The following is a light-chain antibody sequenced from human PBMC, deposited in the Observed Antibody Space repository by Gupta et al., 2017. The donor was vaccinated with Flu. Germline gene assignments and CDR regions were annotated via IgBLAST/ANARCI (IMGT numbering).Light chain of an antibody. Sequence: DIQMTHSPSSVSASVGDRVTITCRASQGISSWLAWYQQKPGKGPKLLIYAASRVQSGVPSRFSGSGSGTNFTLTISGRQPEDFATYYCQHADSFPFTFGQGTKLEI. CDR1: QGISSW. J-gene: IGKJ2*01. CDR3: QHADSFPFT. V-gene: IGKV1-12*01. CDR2: AAS.